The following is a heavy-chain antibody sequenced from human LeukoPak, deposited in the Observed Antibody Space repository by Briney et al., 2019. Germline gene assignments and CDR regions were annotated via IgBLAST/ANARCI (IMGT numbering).Heavy chain of an antibody. J-gene: IGHJ4*02. D-gene: IGHD3-9*01. Sequence: GGSLRLSCAASGFTFSSYSTNWVRQAPGKGLEWVSSISSSSSYIYYADSVKGRFTISRDNAKNSLYLQMNSLRAEDTAVYYCARVRTDILTGYRIDYWGQGTLVTVSS. CDR2: ISSSSSYI. V-gene: IGHV3-21*01. CDR3: ARVRTDILTGYRIDY. CDR1: GFTFSSYS.